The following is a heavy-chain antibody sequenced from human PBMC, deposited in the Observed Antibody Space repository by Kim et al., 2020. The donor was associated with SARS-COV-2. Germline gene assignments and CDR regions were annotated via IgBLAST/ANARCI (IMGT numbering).Heavy chain of an antibody. D-gene: IGHD6-19*01. CDR1: GFTFTDYI. J-gene: IGHJ4*02. CDR3: AKDVVTVAGLGAGYYFDH. CDR2: ISWNGATL. Sequence: GGSLRLSCVASGFTFTDYIMHWVRQAPGKGPEWVAGISWNGATLAYAESVEGRFTISRDNAANYLFLDMSSVTTGDTALYYCAKDVVTVAGLGAGYYFDHWGQGIMVTVSS. V-gene: IGHV3-9*01.